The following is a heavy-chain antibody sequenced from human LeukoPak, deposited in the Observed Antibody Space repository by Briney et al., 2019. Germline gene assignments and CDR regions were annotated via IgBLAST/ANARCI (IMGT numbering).Heavy chain of an antibody. CDR3: AREVDYYDSSDYFPLGY. J-gene: IGHJ4*02. CDR2: MNPNSGNT. CDR1: GYTFTNYD. Sequence: ASVKVSCKASGYTFTNYDINWVRQATGQGLEWMGWMNPNSGNTGYAQKFQGRVTITRNTSISTVYMELSSLRSEDTAVYYCAREVDYYDSSDYFPLGYWGRGTLVTVSS. V-gene: IGHV1-8*03. D-gene: IGHD3-22*01.